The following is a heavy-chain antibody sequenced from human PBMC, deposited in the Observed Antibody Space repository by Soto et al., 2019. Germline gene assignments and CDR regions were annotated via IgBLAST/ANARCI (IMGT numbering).Heavy chain of an antibody. Sequence: SETLSLTCTVSGGSISSSSYYWGWIRQPPGKGLEWIGSIYYSGSTYYNPSLKSRVTISVATSKNQFSLKLSSVTAADTAVYYCARGITTIVVVVAATEPPGPLGMDVWGKGTTVTVSS. D-gene: IGHD2-15*01. CDR1: GGSISSSSYY. J-gene: IGHJ6*04. V-gene: IGHV4-39*01. CDR2: IYYSGST. CDR3: ARGITTIVVVVAATEPPGPLGMDV.